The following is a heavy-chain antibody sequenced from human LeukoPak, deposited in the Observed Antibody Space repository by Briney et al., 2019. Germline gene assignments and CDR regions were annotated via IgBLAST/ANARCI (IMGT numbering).Heavy chain of an antibody. CDR3: ASTFGGVIVHFDY. J-gene: IGHJ4*02. Sequence: GGSLRLSCGASGFTFTTYAMTWVRQAPGKGLEWVSSITGSGGSTYYGDSVKGRFTISRDNSKNTLYLQMNSLRAEDTAVYYCASTFGGVIVHFDYWGQGTLVTVSS. CDR1: GFTFTTYA. V-gene: IGHV3-23*01. CDR2: ITGSGGST. D-gene: IGHD3-16*02.